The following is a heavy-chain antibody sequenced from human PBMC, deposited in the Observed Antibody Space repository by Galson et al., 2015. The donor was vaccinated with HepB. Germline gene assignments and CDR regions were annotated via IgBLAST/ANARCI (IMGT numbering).Heavy chain of an antibody. J-gene: IGHJ6*02. Sequence: SLRLSCAGSGFSFSNYAMNWVRQAPGKGLEWVSTVSGIDDRTYYTDSVKGRFTISRDSSKNTLFLQMNSLRADDTALYYCVKGWPGRGYEKIGPGMDVWGQGTTVTVSS. CDR3: VKGWPGRGYEKIGPGMDV. CDR2: VSGIDDRT. V-gene: IGHV3-23*01. CDR1: GFSFSNYA. D-gene: IGHD6-13*01.